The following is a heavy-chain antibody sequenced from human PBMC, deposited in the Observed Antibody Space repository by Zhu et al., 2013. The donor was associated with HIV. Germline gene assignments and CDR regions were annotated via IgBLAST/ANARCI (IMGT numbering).Heavy chain of an antibody. D-gene: IGHD1-26*01. CDR2: INPKSGAT. V-gene: IGHV1-2*02. CDR1: SSIINHMY. CDR3: ASDLWEKALDI. Sequence: QVHLEQSGTEVKKPGTSVRVSCRASSSIINHMYVNWVRLVPREGLGWMGWINPKSGATNSAQKFQDRVTMTANTSININTAYMELGRLRYDDTAIYYCASDLWEKALDIWGPGTILTVSS. J-gene: IGHJ3*02.